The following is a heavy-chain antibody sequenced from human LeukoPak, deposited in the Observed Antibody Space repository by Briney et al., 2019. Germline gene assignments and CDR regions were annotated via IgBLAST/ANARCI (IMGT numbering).Heavy chain of an antibody. D-gene: IGHD4-23*01. CDR2: ITGTGATT. Sequence: GGSLRLSCTASGFTFSSYAMSWVRQAPGKGLEWVSAITGTGATTYYADSVKGRFTISRDNSKNTLYLQMNSLRAEDTAVYYCAKRGADSGGNSALVAFDIWGQGTMVTASS. CDR1: GFTFSSYA. V-gene: IGHV3-23*01. J-gene: IGHJ3*02. CDR3: AKRGADSGGNSALVAFDI.